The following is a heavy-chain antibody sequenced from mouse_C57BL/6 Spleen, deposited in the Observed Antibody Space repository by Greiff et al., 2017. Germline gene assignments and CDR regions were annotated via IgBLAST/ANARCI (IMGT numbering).Heavy chain of an antibody. V-gene: IGHV1-81*01. CDR1: GYTFTSYG. D-gene: IGHD2-2*01. J-gene: IGHJ2*01. Sequence: VQLQQSGAELARPGASVKLSCKASGYTFTSYGISWVKQRTGQGLEWIGEIYPRGGNTYYNEKFKGKATLTADKSSSTAYMELRSLTSEDSAVYFCARSSTMVTTWNYFDYWGQGTTLTVSS. CDR2: IYPRGGNT. CDR3: ARSSTMVTTWNYFDY.